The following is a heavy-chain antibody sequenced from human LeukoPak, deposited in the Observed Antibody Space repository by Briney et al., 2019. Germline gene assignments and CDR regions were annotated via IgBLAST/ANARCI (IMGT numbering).Heavy chain of an antibody. D-gene: IGHD5-12*01. V-gene: IGHV4-34*01. J-gene: IGHJ6*02. CDR1: GGSFRGYY. CDR2: INHSGST. CDR3: GRSGYDYGYYGMDV. Sequence: SETLSLTCAVYGGSFRGYYWGWIRQPPGKGLEWIGEINHSGSTNYNPSLKSRVTISVDTSKNQFSLKLSSVTAADTAVYYCGRSGYDYGYYGMDVWGQGTTVTVSS.